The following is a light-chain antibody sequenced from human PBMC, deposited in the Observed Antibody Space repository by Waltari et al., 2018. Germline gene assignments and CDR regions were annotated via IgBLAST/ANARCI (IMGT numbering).Light chain of an antibody. CDR2: EVS. CDR1: SSDVGYYDL. V-gene: IGLV2-23*01. CDR3: CSYTRSRNLL. Sequence: QPALTQPASVSGSLGQSITISCTGTSSDVGYYDLVSWYHPLPGKVPPLLIFEVSTRPPGFSDRFSGSKSGNTASLTISGLQAEDEAEYYCCSYTRSRNLLFGGGTKVTVL. J-gene: IGLJ2*01.